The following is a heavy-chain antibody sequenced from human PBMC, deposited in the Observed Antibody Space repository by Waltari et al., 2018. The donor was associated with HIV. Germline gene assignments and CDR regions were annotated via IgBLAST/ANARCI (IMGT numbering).Heavy chain of an antibody. Sequence: QVQLVESGGAVVQPGRSLRLSCAASGFSSSIYAMHRVRQAPGKGVRWVAVIWSESTNKYYVDSGKGRFTVSRDKSENKVYLQMNSLRADDTAVYYCARGRGRAFDIWGQGTMVIVSS. CDR2: IWSESTNK. CDR1: GFSSSIYA. J-gene: IGHJ3*02. D-gene: IGHD3-10*01. CDR3: ARGRGRAFDI. V-gene: IGHV3-33*04.